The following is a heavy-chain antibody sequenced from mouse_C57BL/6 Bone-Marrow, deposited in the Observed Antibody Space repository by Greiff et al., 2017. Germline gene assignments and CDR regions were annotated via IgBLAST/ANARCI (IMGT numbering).Heavy chain of an antibody. CDR1: GYTFTSYD. V-gene: IGHV1-85*01. J-gene: IGHJ4*01. CDR3: AWIYMDY. CDR2: IYPRAGST. Sequence: VQLQQSGPELVKPGASVKLSCKASGYTFTSYDINWVKQRPGQGLEWIGWIYPRAGSTKYNEKFKGKATLTVDTSSSTAYMELHSLTSEDSAVYFCAWIYMDYWGQGTSVTVSS. D-gene: IGHD1-3*01.